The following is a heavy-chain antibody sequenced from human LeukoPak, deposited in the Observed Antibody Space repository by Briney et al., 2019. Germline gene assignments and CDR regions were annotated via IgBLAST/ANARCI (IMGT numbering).Heavy chain of an antibody. CDR1: GGTFSSYA. V-gene: IGHV1-69*13. CDR3: ARGSPPRVYYDRSGYYSYYFDY. J-gene: IGHJ4*02. Sequence: SVKVSCKASGGTFSSYAISWVRQAPGQGLEWMGGIIPIFGTANYAQKFQGRVTITADESTSTAYMELSSLRSEDTAVYYCARGSPPRVYYDRSGYYSYYFDYWGQGTLVTVSS. CDR2: IIPIFGTA. D-gene: IGHD3-22*01.